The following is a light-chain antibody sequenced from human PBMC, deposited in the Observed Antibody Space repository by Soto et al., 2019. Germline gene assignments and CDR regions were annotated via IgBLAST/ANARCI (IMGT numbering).Light chain of an antibody. CDR2: WAS. CDR1: QSVLYSSNNKNY. J-gene: IGKJ4*01. CDR3: QQYYSTPLT. V-gene: IGKV4-1*01. Sequence: DIVMIQSPDSLTVSLGEWATINCKSSQSVLYSSNNKNYLAWYQQKPGQPPKLLIYWASTRESGVPDRFSGSGSGTDFTLTISSLQAEDVAVYYCQQYYSTPLTFGGGTKVDIK.